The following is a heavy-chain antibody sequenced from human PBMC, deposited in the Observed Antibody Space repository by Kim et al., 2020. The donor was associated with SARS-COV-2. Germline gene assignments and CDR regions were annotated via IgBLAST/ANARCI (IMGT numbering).Heavy chain of an antibody. CDR2: VTWNSGSI. CDR3: AKDPDPYSTTWYFDY. V-gene: IGHV3-9*01. J-gene: IGHJ4*02. Sequence: GGSLRLSCAASGFTFDDYAMHWVRQAPGKCLEWVSSVTWNSGSIAYADSVKGRFTISRDNAKNSLYLQMNSLRAEDTAFYYCAKDPDPYSTTWYFDYWGQGTLVTVSS. D-gene: IGHD6-13*01. CDR1: GFTFDDYA.